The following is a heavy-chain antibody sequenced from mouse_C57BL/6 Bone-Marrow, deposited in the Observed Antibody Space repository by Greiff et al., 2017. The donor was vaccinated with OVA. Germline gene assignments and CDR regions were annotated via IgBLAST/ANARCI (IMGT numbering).Heavy chain of an antibody. CDR3: AKVRYSKDAMDY. Sequence: EVQLQQSGPELVKPGASVKMSCKASGYTFTDYNMHWVKQSHGKSLEWIGYINPNNGGTSYNQKFKGKATLTVNKSSSTAYMELRSLTSEDSAVYYCAKVRYSKDAMDYWGQGTSVTVSS. J-gene: IGHJ4*01. D-gene: IGHD2-5*01. CDR1: GYTFTDYN. CDR2: INPNNGGT. V-gene: IGHV1-22*01.